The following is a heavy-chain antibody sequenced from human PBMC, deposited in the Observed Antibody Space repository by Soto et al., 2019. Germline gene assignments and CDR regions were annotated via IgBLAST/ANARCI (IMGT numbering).Heavy chain of an antibody. CDR2: INHSGST. V-gene: IGHV4-34*01. CDR3: ARGGLNSSGWYLGYYYYGMDV. J-gene: IGHJ6*02. CDR1: GGSFSGYY. Sequence: PSETLSLTCAVYGGSFSGYYWSWIRQPPGKGLEWIGEINHSGSTNYNPSLKSRVTISVDTFKNQFSLKLSSVTAADTAVYYCARGGLNSSGWYLGYYYYGMDVWGQGTTVTVSS. D-gene: IGHD6-19*01.